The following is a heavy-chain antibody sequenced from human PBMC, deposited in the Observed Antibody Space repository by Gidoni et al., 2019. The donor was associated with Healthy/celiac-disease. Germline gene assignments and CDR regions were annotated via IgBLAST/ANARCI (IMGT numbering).Heavy chain of an antibody. CDR2: INPNSGGT. CDR3: ARGGSIFGVVIHFDY. Sequence: QVQLVQSGAEVKKPGASVKVSCKASGYTFTGYYMHWVRQAPGQGLEWMGWINPNSGGTNYPQKFQGRVTMTRDTSISTAYMELSRLRSDDTAVYYCARGGSIFGVVIHFDYWGQGTLVTVSS. J-gene: IGHJ4*02. CDR1: GYTFTGYY. V-gene: IGHV1-2*02. D-gene: IGHD3-3*01.